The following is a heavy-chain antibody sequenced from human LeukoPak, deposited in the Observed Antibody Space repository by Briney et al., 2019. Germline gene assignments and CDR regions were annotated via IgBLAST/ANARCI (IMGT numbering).Heavy chain of an antibody. Sequence: PSETLSLTCAVYGGSFSGYYWSWIRQPPGKGLEWIGEINHSGSTNYNLSLKSRVTISVDTSKNQFSLKLSSVTAADTAVYYCARSPYGSGSYSWFDPWGQGTLVTVSS. CDR2: INHSGST. J-gene: IGHJ5*02. D-gene: IGHD3-10*01. CDR1: GGSFSGYY. CDR3: ARSPYGSGSYSWFDP. V-gene: IGHV4-34*01.